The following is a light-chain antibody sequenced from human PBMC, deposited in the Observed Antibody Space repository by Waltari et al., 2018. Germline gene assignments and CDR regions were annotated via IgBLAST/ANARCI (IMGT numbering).Light chain of an antibody. CDR2: DVT. J-gene: IGLJ3*02. CDR1: IADVGGYNY. CDR3: SAYAGSNAWV. Sequence: QSALTQPPSASVSPGQSVTISCTGTIADVGGYNYVPWYQQHPGKAPRLMIYDVTKRPSGVPERFSGARSGNTAALHVSGVEAEDEADYDCSAYAGSNAWVFGGGTKRTV. V-gene: IGLV2-8*01.